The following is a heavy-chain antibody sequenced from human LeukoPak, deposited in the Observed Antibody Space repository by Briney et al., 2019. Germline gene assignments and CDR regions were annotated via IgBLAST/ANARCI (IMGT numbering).Heavy chain of an antibody. J-gene: IGHJ4*02. Sequence: PGRSPRLSCAASGFTFSSYAMHWVRQAPGKGLEWVAVISYDGSNKYYADSVKGRFTISRDNSKNTLYLQMNSLRAEDTAVYYCAKDMAVWFGELAFDYWGQGTLATVSS. D-gene: IGHD3-10*01. CDR3: AKDMAVWFGELAFDY. CDR1: GFTFSSYA. CDR2: ISYDGSNK. V-gene: IGHV3-30-3*01.